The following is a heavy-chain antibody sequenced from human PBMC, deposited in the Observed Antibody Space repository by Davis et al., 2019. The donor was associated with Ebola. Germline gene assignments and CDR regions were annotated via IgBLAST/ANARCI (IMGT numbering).Heavy chain of an antibody. CDR3: ASLRRTITGMDDGFDI. CDR2: IFTGDSDT. V-gene: IGHV5-51*01. Sequence: GESLKISCKGSGYSFTSYWIGWVRQMPGKGLEWMGIIFTGDSDTRYRPSFRGQVTISADKSMKTAFLQWSSLKASDSGMYYCASLRRTITGMDDGFDIWGEGTMVTVSS. D-gene: IGHD2-8*02. CDR1: GYSFTSYW. J-gene: IGHJ3*02.